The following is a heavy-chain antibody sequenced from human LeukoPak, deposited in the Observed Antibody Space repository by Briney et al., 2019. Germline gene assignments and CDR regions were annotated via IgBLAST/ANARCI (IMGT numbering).Heavy chain of an antibody. V-gene: IGHV3-23*01. CDR1: GFTFSSYA. CDR2: ISGSGGTT. D-gene: IGHD5-18*01. CDR3: AKDRDRTAMPQDFDY. Sequence: GGSLRLSCAVSGFTFSSYAMSWVRQAPGKGLEWVSTISGSGGTTYYTDSVKGRFTFSRNNSKNTPYLKMTSLTAEDTAVYYCAKDRDRTAMPQDFDYWGQGTLVTVSS. J-gene: IGHJ4*02.